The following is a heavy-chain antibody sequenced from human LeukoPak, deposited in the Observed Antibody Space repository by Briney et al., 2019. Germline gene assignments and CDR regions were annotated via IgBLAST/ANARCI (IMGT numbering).Heavy chain of an antibody. CDR2: INYSGTT. CDR3: ARGRWISGSYYNFDY. Sequence: GSLRLSCAASGFTVSSNYMSWIRQPPGKGLEWIATINYSGTTHYNPSLKSRVTISPDTSNNQFSLKVNSVTAADTAVYYCARGRWISGSYYNFDYWGQGTLVTVSS. CDR1: GFTVSSNY. J-gene: IGHJ4*02. D-gene: IGHD1-26*01. V-gene: IGHV4-59*02.